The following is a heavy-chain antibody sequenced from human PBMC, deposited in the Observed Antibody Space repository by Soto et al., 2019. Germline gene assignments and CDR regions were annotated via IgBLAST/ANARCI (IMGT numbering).Heavy chain of an antibody. V-gene: IGHV3-15*07. CDR3: TTDAQWGI. CDR1: GFTFNNAW. Sequence: GGSLRLSCAASGFTFNNAWMNWVRQAPGKGLEWVGRIKSKNDGGATEYSAPVKDRFTISRDDSKDTLYLQMNSLKTEDTAVYYCTTDAQWGIWGQGTMVTVSS. D-gene: IGHD2-8*01. J-gene: IGHJ3*02. CDR2: IKSKNDGGAT.